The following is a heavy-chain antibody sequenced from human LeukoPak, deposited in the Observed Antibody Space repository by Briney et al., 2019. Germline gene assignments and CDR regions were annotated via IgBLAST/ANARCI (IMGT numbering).Heavy chain of an antibody. J-gene: IGHJ4*02. V-gene: IGHV4-39*01. Sequence: SETLSLTCTVSGGSISSSSYYWGWIRQPPGKGLEWIGSIYYSGSTYYNPSLKSRVTISVDTSKNQFSLKLSSVTAADTAVYYCARLLYGGAHYDILTGHLKDYWGQGTLVTVSS. CDR3: ARLLYGGAHYDILTGHLKDY. CDR2: IYYSGST. CDR1: GGSISSSSYY. D-gene: IGHD3-9*01.